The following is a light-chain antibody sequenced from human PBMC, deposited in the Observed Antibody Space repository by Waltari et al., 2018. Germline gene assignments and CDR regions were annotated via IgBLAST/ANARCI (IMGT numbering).Light chain of an antibody. CDR2: GAS. CDR1: QSVSGT. J-gene: IGKJ1*01. CDR3: QHYVRLPVT. V-gene: IGKV3-20*01. Sequence: SCWASQSVSGTLAWYQQKPGQAPRLLIYGASSRATGIPDRFSGSGSGTVFSLSISRLEPEDSAVYYCQHYVRLPVTFGQGTKVEIK.